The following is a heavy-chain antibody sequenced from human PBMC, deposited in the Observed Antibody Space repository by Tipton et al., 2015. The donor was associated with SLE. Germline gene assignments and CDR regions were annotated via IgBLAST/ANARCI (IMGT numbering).Heavy chain of an antibody. D-gene: IGHD4-11*01. CDR2: LYHTGST. CDR1: GGSISGSNYY. V-gene: IGHV4-39*07. CDR3: ARGSYSNYFDY. J-gene: IGHJ4*02. Sequence: TLSLTCTVSGGSISGSNYYWAWIRQPPEKGLEWIGNLYHTGSTHYNPSLRNRVTISVDGSKNQFSLKLTSVTAADTAVYYCARGSYSNYFDYWGQGALVTVSS.